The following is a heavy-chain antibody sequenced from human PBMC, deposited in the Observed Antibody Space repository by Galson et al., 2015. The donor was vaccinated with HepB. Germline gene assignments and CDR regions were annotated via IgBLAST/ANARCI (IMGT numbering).Heavy chain of an antibody. J-gene: IGHJ5*01. CDR3: AKPGFCTSTSCTYCFDS. V-gene: IGHV3-23*01. Sequence: SLRLSCAASGFTFNTYAIRWVRQAPGKGLEWVSAISSGGDATVYADSVRGRFIISKDNSKHTVYLEMRSLRAADTAIYFCAKPGFCTSTSCTYCFDSWGQGTLVTVSS. D-gene: IGHD2-2*01. CDR2: ISSGGDAT. CDR1: GFTFNTYA.